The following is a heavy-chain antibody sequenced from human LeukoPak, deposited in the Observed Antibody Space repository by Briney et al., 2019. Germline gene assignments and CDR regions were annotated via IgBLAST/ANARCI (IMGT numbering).Heavy chain of an antibody. CDR2: IYHSGST. D-gene: IGHD6-6*01. V-gene: IGHV4-30-2*01. J-gene: IGHJ4*02. CDR1: GGSISSGGYY. Sequence: SQTLSLTCTVSGGSISSGGYYWSWIRQPPGKGLEWIGYIYHSGSTYYNPSLESRVTISVDRSENQFSLKLSSVTAADTAVYYCARELDPYSSSSGLGYWGQGTLVTVSS. CDR3: ARELDPYSSSSGLGY.